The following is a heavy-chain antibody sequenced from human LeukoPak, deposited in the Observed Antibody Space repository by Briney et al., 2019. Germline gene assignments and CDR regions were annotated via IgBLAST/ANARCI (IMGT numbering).Heavy chain of an antibody. CDR1: GFNFGPYE. V-gene: IGHV3-23*01. Sequence: GGSLRLSCAASGFNFGPYEMNWVRQAPGKGLEWVSAISTTGGTTYYADSVKGRFTISRDNSKNTLYLQMNSLRAEDTAIYYCAKNGDRGAYCSGGTCYPYYYYCMDVWGKGTTVTISS. CDR3: AKNGDRGAYCSGGTCYPYYYYCMDV. D-gene: IGHD2-15*01. CDR2: ISTTGGTT. J-gene: IGHJ6*03.